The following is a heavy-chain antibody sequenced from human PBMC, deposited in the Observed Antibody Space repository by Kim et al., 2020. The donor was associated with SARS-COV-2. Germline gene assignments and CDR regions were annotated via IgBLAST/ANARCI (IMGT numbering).Heavy chain of an antibody. CDR3: ARGSGYSSSLAAFDI. CDR1: GFTFSSYG. D-gene: IGHD6-13*01. CDR2: IWYDGSNK. V-gene: IGHV3-33*01. J-gene: IGHJ3*02. Sequence: GGSLRLSCAASGFTFSSYGMHWVRQAPGKGLEWVAVIWYDGSNKYYADSVKGRFTISRDNSKNTLYLQMNSLRAEDTAVYYCARGSGYSSSLAAFDIWGQGTMVTVSS.